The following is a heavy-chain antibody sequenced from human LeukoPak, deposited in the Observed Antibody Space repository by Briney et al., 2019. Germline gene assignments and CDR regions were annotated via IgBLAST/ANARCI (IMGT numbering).Heavy chain of an antibody. CDR2: INSDARST. CDR3: ARDQGYYYYMDV. Sequence: GGSLRLSCAASGFTFSNYWMHWVRQAPGKGLVWVSRINSDARSTSYADSVKGRFTISRDNAKNSLYLQMNSLRAEDTAVYYCARDQGYYYYMDVWGKGTTVTISS. V-gene: IGHV3-74*01. J-gene: IGHJ6*03. CDR1: GFTFSNYW.